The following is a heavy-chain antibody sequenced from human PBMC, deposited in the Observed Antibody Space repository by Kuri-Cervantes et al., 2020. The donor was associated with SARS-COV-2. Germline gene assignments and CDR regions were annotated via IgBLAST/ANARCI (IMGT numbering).Heavy chain of an antibody. J-gene: IGHJ4*02. D-gene: IGHD3-3*01. Sequence: SLKISCTASGFIFSDYYMTWIRQAPGKGLEWVSNIGPSGTTKYYADSVKGRFTISRDNAKNSLYLQMNSLRAEDTAVYYCAREMGFIVDFWSGYKDYWGQGTLVTVSS. CDR3: AREMGFIVDFWSGYKDY. CDR1: GFIFSDYY. CDR2: IGPSGTTK. V-gene: IGHV3-11*04.